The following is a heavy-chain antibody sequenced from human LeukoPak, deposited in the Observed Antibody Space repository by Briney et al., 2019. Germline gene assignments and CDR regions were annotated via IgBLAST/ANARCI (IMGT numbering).Heavy chain of an antibody. D-gene: IGHD6-13*01. Sequence: SETLSLTCTVSVGSIRSGGYYWSWIRLHPGKGLEWLGYIYYSVSTYYNPSLKSRVTISVDTSKNQFSLKLSSVTAADTAVYYCARAELTAAGWFDPWGQGTLVSVSS. V-gene: IGHV4-31*03. CDR3: ARAELTAAGWFDP. CDR1: VGSIRSGGYY. J-gene: IGHJ5*02. CDR2: IYYSVST.